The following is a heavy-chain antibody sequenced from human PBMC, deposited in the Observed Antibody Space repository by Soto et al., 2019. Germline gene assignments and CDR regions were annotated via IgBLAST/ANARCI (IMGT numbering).Heavy chain of an antibody. CDR1: GFIFGYYA. J-gene: IGHJ4*02. D-gene: IGHD4-17*01. V-gene: IGHV3-9*01. Sequence: LTLCCAASGFIFGYYAMNWFRQALVKGLECVSGISWNHVTTGYADSVKGRFTISRDNAKNSLLLQMNSLRAGDTAVYYCAKDIDAHGNTLTHFDNWGQGTKVTVSS. CDR2: ISWNHVTT. CDR3: AKDIDAHGNTLTHFDN.